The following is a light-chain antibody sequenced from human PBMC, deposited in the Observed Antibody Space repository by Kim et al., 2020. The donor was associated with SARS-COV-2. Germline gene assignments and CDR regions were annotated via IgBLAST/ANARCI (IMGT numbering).Light chain of an antibody. CDR1: SSDVGAFDH. Sequence: GQSVTISCTGTSSDVGAFDHVAWSQQHANKAPNLIIYKVNQRPSGVPGRFSGSKSGNTASLTVSGLQTDDEAHYYCSSYRRSNNWVFGGGTQLTVL. CDR2: KVN. V-gene: IGLV2-8*01. CDR3: SSYRRSNNWV. J-gene: IGLJ3*02.